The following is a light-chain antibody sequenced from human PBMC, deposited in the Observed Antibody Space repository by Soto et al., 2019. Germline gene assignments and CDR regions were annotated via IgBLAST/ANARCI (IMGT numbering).Light chain of an antibody. CDR1: SNDVGGYNY. Sequence: QSALTQPPSASGSPGQSVTISCTGTSNDVGGYNYVSWYQQHPGKAPKLMIYEVSKRPSGVPDRFSGSKSGNTASLTVSGLQAEDEADYYCSSYAGTNNYVFGTGTRSPS. J-gene: IGLJ1*01. CDR2: EVS. V-gene: IGLV2-8*01. CDR3: SSYAGTNNYV.